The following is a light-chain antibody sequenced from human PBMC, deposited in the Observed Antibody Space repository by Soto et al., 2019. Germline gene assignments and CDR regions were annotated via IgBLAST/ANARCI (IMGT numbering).Light chain of an antibody. Sequence: QSVLTQPPSVSGTPGQRVTISCSGSSSNIGTNVVNWYQQFPGTAPKLLIFNNNNRPSGVPDRFSGSKSGSSASLAISGLLSEDEADYYCAAWDDSLGAVVFGGGTKVTVL. CDR2: NNN. CDR3: AAWDDSLGAVV. J-gene: IGLJ2*01. CDR1: SSNIGTNV. V-gene: IGLV1-44*01.